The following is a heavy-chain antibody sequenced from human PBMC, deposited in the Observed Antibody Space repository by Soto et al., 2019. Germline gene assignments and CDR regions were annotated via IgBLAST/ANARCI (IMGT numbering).Heavy chain of an antibody. V-gene: IGHV3-30*18. J-gene: IGHJ5*02. CDR1: GFTFSSYG. Sequence: GGSLRLSCAASGFTFSSYGMHWVRQAPGKGLEWVAVISYGGSNKYYADSVKGRFTISRDNSKNTLYLQMNSLRAEDTAVYYCAKSEGGGYNSGGNWFDPWGQGTLVTVSS. D-gene: IGHD5-12*01. CDR3: AKSEGGGYNSGGNWFDP. CDR2: ISYGGSNK.